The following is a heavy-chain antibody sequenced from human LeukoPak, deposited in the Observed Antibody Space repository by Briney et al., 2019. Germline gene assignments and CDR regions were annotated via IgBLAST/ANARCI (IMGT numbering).Heavy chain of an antibody. Sequence: GGSLRLSCAASGFTFSSYAMSWVRQAPGKGLEWVSAISGSGGSTYYADSVKGRFTISRDNSKNTLYLQMNSLRAEDTAVYYCAKGRYYDSSGYSLHYFDYWGQGTLVTVSS. V-gene: IGHV3-23*01. CDR1: GFTFSSYA. J-gene: IGHJ4*02. CDR3: AKGRYYDSSGYSLHYFDY. CDR2: ISGSGGST. D-gene: IGHD3-22*01.